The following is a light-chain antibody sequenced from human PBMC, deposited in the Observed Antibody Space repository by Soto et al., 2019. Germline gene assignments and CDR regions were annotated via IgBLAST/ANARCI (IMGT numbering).Light chain of an antibody. CDR1: SSNIGNNY. J-gene: IGLJ2*01. Sequence: QSVLTQPPSVSATPGLKVTISCSGSSSNIGNNYVSWYQQFPGAAPKLLIYDNYWRPSGIPDRFSASKSGTSATLGITGLQTGDEADYYCATWDSSLSAVVVGGGTKLTVL. CDR2: DNY. V-gene: IGLV1-51*01. CDR3: ATWDSSLSAVV.